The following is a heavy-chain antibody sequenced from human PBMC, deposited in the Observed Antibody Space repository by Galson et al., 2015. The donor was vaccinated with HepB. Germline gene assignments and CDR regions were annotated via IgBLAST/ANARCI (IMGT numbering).Heavy chain of an antibody. V-gene: IGHV3-74*01. Sequence: KGLVWVSRINSDGSSTTYADSVKGRFTVSRDNSKNTMYLQLNSPRPEDAGLYYCAKEPGPRASPWYFDLWGRGTLVTVSS. CDR3: AKEPGPRASPWYFDL. J-gene: IGHJ2*01. D-gene: IGHD3-10*01. CDR2: INSDGSST.